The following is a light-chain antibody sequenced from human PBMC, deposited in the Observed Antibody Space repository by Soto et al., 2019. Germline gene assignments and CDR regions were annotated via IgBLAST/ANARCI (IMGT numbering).Light chain of an antibody. CDR1: QIVISSY. Sequence: EIVLTQSPGTLSLSPGERTTIYCRASQIVISSYLAWYQQKPGQAPRLLIYGASSRATGIPDRFSGSGSGTDFTLTISRLEPEDFAVYYCQQYGSSPRTFGQGTKVDIK. CDR3: QQYGSSPRT. J-gene: IGKJ1*01. CDR2: GAS. V-gene: IGKV3-20*01.